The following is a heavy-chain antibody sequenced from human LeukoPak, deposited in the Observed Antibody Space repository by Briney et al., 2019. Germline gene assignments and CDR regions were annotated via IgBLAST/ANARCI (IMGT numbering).Heavy chain of an antibody. D-gene: IGHD1-26*01. J-gene: IGHJ4*02. CDR1: GFTFSNAW. CDR2: IKSKTDGGTT. V-gene: IGHV3-15*01. CDR3: TTDSSMELLYY. Sequence: GGSLRLSCAASGFTFSNAWMSWVRQAPGKGLEWVGRIKSKTDGGTTDCAAPVKGRFTISRDDSKNTLYLQMNSLKTEDTAVYYCTTDSSMELLYYWGQGTLVTVSS.